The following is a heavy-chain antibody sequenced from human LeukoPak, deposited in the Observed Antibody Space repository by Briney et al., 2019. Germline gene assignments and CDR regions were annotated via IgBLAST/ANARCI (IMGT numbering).Heavy chain of an antibody. Sequence: PGGSLRLSCAASGFTFSNYWMSWVRQAPGKGLEWVANIRQDGRGKYYVDSGKGRFTISRDNAKNSLSLEMNSLRVEDTAVYYCARYYASGNFDYWGQGTLVTVSS. J-gene: IGHJ4*02. CDR3: ARYYASGNFDY. V-gene: IGHV3-7*04. D-gene: IGHD3-10*01. CDR2: IRQDGRGK. CDR1: GFTFSNYW.